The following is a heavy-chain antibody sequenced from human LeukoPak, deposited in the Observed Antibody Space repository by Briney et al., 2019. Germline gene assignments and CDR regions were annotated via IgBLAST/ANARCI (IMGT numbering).Heavy chain of an antibody. CDR2: ITVNGGST. J-gene: IGHJ3*01. V-gene: IGHV3-23*01. Sequence: PGGSLRLSCAPSGFTINIYAMTWVRQAPGKGLEWVSSITVNGGSTSYADSVKGRFTISRDNSMNTLYLQMNSLRAEDTAVYYCANDRNGDYVGAFDGWDQGTRVTVSS. CDR3: ANDRNGDYVGAFDG. D-gene: IGHD4-17*01. CDR1: GFTINIYA.